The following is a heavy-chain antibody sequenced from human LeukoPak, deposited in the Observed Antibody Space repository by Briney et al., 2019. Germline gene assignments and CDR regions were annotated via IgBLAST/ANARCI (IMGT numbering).Heavy chain of an antibody. D-gene: IGHD4-17*01. CDR2: IRNDGGSI. CDR1: GFTLSHYN. CDR3: ARGGDYGDYQGT. V-gene: IGHV3-48*01. Sequence: GGALRLSRAASGFTLSHYNMNWVRQAPGKGLEWISYIRNDGGSIYYAHSVRGRFTISRDNAKSSLYLQMNSLGAEDTAVYYCARGGDYGDYQGTWGQGTLVTVSS. J-gene: IGHJ5*02.